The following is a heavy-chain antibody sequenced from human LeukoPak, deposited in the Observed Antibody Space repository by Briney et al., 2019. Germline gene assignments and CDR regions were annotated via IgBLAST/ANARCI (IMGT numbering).Heavy chain of an antibody. J-gene: IGHJ4*02. Sequence: GAAVKVSCKASGGTFKNYAISWVRQAPGQGLEWMGGILPIFGTTNYAQKFQARVTITADESTSTAYMEMSSLRSEDTAVYYCARGEMATMGYWGQGTLVTVSS. CDR1: GGTFKNYA. D-gene: IGHD5-24*01. V-gene: IGHV1-69*13. CDR3: ARGEMATMGY. CDR2: ILPIFGTT.